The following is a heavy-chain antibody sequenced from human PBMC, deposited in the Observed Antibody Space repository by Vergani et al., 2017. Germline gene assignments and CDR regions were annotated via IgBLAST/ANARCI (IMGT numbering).Heavy chain of an antibody. J-gene: IGHJ6*03. V-gene: IGHV3-23*01. CDR2: ISGSGGST. Sequence: EVQVLESGGGLVQPGGSLRLSCAASGFTFSSYAMSWVRQAPGKGLEWVSAISGSGGSTYYADSVKGRFTISRDNSKNTLYLQMNSLRAEDTAVYYCARLRSKRGYSSGYYMDVWGKGTTVTVSS. D-gene: IGHD2-15*01. CDR1: GFTFSSYA. CDR3: ARLRSKRGYSSGYYMDV.